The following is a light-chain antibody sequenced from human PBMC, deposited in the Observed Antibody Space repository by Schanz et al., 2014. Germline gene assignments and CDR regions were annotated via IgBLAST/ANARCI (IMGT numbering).Light chain of an antibody. J-gene: IGLJ1*01. CDR2: EVS. V-gene: IGLV2-14*02. CDR3: ASYTPSSTTLYV. CDR1: SSDVGSYNL. Sequence: QSALTQPASVSGSPGQSITISCTGTSSDVGSYNLVSWYQQHPGKAPKLMIYEVSQWPSGVSDRFSGSKSGNTASLTISGLQAEDEADYYCASYTPSSTTLYVFGTGTKLTVL.